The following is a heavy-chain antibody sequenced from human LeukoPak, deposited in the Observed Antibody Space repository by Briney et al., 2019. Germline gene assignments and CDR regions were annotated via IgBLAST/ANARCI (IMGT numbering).Heavy chain of an antibody. V-gene: IGHV3-66*01. D-gene: IGHD2-21*01. CDR3: ARNIPVTRWGY. Sequence: PGGSLRLSCAASGFTVGNNYMTWVRQAPGKGLEWVSLIYSGGSTYYADSVKGRFTISGDNSKNTVYLQMNSLRAEDTAVYYCARNIPVTRWGYWGQGTLVTVSS. J-gene: IGHJ4*02. CDR1: GFTVGNNY. CDR2: IYSGGST.